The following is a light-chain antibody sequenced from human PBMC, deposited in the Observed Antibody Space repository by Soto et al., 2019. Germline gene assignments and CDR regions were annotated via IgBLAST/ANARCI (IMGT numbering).Light chain of an antibody. CDR1: SSDVGSYNL. CDR2: EGN. Sequence: QSALTQPASVSGSPGQSITISCTGTSSDVGSYNLVSWYQQHPGKAPKLMIYEGNKRPSGVSNRFSGSKSGNTASLTISGLQAEDEADYYCCSYAGSDVFGTGTKLTVL. CDR3: CSYAGSDV. J-gene: IGLJ1*01. V-gene: IGLV2-23*01.